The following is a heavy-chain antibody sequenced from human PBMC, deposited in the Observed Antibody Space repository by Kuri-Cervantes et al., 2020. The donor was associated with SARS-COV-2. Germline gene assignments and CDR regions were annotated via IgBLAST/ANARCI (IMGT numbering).Heavy chain of an antibody. Sequence: GGSLRLSCAASGLTFRSSHMNWVRQAPGKGLEWISSISDWSLNIYYADSVKGRFNISRDNAKNSLFLQMNSLRVEDTAVYYCTRDRRRYSGDTSHFYMDVWGTGTTVTVSS. CDR3: TRDRRRYSGDTSHFYMDV. D-gene: IGHD5-12*01. CDR1: GLTFRSSH. CDR2: ISDWSLNI. J-gene: IGHJ6*03. V-gene: IGHV3-48*01.